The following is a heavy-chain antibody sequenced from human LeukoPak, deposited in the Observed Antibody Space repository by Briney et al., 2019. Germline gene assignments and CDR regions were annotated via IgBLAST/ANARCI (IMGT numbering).Heavy chain of an antibody. CDR1: GFTFSSYG. CDR3: ASADSGGWYRWASDDY. D-gene: IGHD6-19*01. J-gene: IGHJ4*02. V-gene: IGHV3-30*03. CDR2: ISYDGSNK. Sequence: PGGSLRLSCAASGFTFSSYGMHWVRQAPGKGLEWVAVISYDGSNKYYADSVKGRFTISRDNSKNTLYLQMNSLRAEDTAVYYCASADSGGWYRWASDDYWGQGTLVTVSS.